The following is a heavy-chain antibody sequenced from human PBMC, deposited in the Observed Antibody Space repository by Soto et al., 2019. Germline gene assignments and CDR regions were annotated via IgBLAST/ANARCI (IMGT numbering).Heavy chain of an antibody. Sequence: ASVKVSCKASGYTFTSYYMHWVRQAPGQGLEWVGIINPSGGSTSYAQKFQGRVTMTRDTSTSTVYMELSSLRSEDTAVYYCARVIVTYYYGMDVWGQGTTVTVSS. CDR3: ARVIVTYYYGMDV. D-gene: IGHD1-26*01. CDR2: INPSGGST. J-gene: IGHJ6*02. V-gene: IGHV1-46*01. CDR1: GYTFTSYY.